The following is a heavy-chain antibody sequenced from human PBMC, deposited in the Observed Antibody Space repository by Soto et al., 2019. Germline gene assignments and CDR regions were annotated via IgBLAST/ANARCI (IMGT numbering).Heavy chain of an antibody. CDR3: ARDDSTTSRGADY. CDR2: ISSSSSYI. D-gene: IGHD6-6*01. J-gene: IGHJ4*02. V-gene: IGHV3-21*01. Sequence: EVQLVESGGGLVKPGGSLRLSCAASGFTFSSYSMNWVRQAPGKGLEWVSSISSSSSYIYYADSVKGRFTISRDNAKNSLYLQMNSLRAEDTAVYYCARDDSTTSRGADYWGQGTLVTVSS. CDR1: GFTFSSYS.